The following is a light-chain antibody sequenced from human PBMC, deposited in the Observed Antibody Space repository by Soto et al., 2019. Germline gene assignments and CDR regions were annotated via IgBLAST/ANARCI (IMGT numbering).Light chain of an antibody. J-gene: IGKJ5*01. Sequence: EIVMTQSPATLAVSPGERATLSCRARQSVANDLAWYQHKPGQAPRLLNHGASTRAPGIPARFSGVGSGTEFTLTISSLQSEDFAVDYCQQYKKWPQTFGQGTRLDI. V-gene: IGKV3-15*01. CDR3: QQYKKWPQT. CDR2: GAS. CDR1: QSVAND.